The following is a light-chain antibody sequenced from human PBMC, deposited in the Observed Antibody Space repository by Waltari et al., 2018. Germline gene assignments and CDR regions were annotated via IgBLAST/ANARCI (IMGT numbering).Light chain of an antibody. Sequence: QSALTQPRSVSGSPGQSVTISCPGTSSDVGANNFVSWYQHHPAKAPKLIIYDINKRPSGVPDRFSGSKSGNTASLTISGLQAEDEADYYCCSCVGRNIYWVFGGGTKLTVL. J-gene: IGLJ3*02. CDR1: SSDVGANNF. CDR2: DIN. V-gene: IGLV2-11*01. CDR3: CSCVGRNIYWV.